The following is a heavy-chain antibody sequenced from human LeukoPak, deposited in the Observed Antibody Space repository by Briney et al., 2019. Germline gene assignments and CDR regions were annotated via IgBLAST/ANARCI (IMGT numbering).Heavy chain of an antibody. Sequence: PGGSLRLCYAASGFTFNSNGVHWVRQAPGKGLEWVALLSNDGGRGCYADSVRGRFTISRDNSKTTQYLQMNRLRAEDTAVYYCAKDAVFGVVITYYYMDVWGKGTTVTVSS. J-gene: IGHJ6*03. CDR3: AKDAVFGVVITYYYMDV. D-gene: IGHD3-3*01. CDR1: GFTFNSNG. V-gene: IGHV3-30*18. CDR2: LSNDGGRG.